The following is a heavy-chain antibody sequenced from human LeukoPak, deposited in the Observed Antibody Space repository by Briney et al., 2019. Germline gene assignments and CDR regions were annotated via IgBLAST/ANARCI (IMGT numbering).Heavy chain of an antibody. CDR3: ASARTADFWSGYYNWFDP. Sequence: ASVKVSCKASGGTFSSYAISWVRQAPGQGLEWMGGIIPIFGTANYAQKFQGRVTITADESTSTAYMELSSLRSEDTAVYYCASARTADFWSGYYNWFDPWGRGTLVTVSS. D-gene: IGHD3-3*01. CDR2: IIPIFGTA. CDR1: GGTFSSYA. J-gene: IGHJ5*02. V-gene: IGHV1-69*13.